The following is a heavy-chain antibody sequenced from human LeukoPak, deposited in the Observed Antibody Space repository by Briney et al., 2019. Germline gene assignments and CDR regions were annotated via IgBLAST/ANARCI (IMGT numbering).Heavy chain of an antibody. V-gene: IGHV1-2*02. D-gene: IGHD3-22*01. CDR3: ARTHPRYYYDSSPQHWFDP. Sequence: EASVKVSCKASGYTFTGYYMHWVRQAPGQGREWMGWINPNSGGTNYAQKFRGRVTMTRDTSISTAYMELSRLRSDDTAVYYCARTHPRYYYDSSPQHWFDPWGQGTLVTVSS. CDR2: INPNSGGT. J-gene: IGHJ5*02. CDR1: GYTFTGYY.